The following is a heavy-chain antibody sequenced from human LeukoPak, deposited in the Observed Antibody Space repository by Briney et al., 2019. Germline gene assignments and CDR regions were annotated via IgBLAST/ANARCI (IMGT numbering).Heavy chain of an antibody. CDR1: GDSIGSQY. V-gene: IGHV4-59*11. Sequence: SETLSLTCTVSGDSIGSQYWSWLRQPPGKGLEWIGYIFYVGSTNYNPSLKSRVTISVDTSKEQFSLKLNSVTAADTAGYYCAREYYDSRGEAFDIWGQGTMVTVSS. CDR3: AREYYDSRGEAFDI. CDR2: IFYVGST. D-gene: IGHD3-16*01. J-gene: IGHJ3*02.